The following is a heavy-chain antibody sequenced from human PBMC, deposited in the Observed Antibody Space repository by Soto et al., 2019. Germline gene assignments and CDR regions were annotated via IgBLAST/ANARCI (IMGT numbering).Heavy chain of an antibody. J-gene: IGHJ4*02. CDR3: ARIGVNSNSDY. V-gene: IGHV3-23*01. CDR2: TSATGGNT. D-gene: IGHD3-22*01. CDR1: GFTFSTYA. Sequence: GGSLRLSCAASGFTFSTYAMSWVRQAPGKGLEWVSSTSATGGNTYYADSVKGRFTFSRDNSGNTMYLQMNSLTVEDTAVYYCARIGVNSNSDYWGQGTLVTVSS.